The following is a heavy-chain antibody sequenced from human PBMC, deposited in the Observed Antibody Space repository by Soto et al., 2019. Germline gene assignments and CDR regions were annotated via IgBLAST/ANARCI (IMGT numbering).Heavy chain of an antibody. CDR2: ISYDGGLQ. CDR1: GFTFSSYG. D-gene: IGHD5-18*01. V-gene: IGHV3-30*03. J-gene: IGHJ4*02. CDR3: VSDRGYGHASVPYS. Sequence: QAQLVESGGGVVQPGRSLRLFYAASGFTFSSYGMHWVRQAPGTGLEWVAVISYDGGLQHYADSVKGRFTISRDNSKNMVLLQMNSLRAEDTAVYYCVSDRGYGHASVPYSWGQGTLVSVSS.